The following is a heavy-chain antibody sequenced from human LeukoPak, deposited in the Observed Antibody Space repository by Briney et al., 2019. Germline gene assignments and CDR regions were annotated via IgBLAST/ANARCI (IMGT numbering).Heavy chain of an antibody. CDR1: GYTFVSYG. CDR3: ARDMSGGATGGY. J-gene: IGHJ4*02. Sequence: GASVKVSCKASGYTFVSYGINWVRQAPGQGLEWMGWISAYNGNTNYAQNFQGRVTMTTDTSTSTAHMELRSLRSDDTAMYYCARDMSGGATGGYWGQGTLVTVSS. V-gene: IGHV1-18*01. CDR2: ISAYNGNT. D-gene: IGHD1-26*01.